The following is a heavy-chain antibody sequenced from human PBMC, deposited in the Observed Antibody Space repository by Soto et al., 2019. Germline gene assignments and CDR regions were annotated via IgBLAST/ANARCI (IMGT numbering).Heavy chain of an antibody. CDR2: ISYDGSNK. J-gene: IGHJ6*02. CDR3: AKEASSSWYGDNLGFYYYGMDV. CDR1: GFTFSSYG. Sequence: QVQLVESGGGVVQPGRSLRLSCAASGFTFSSYGMHWVRQAPGKGLEWVAVISYDGSNKYYADSVKGRFTISRDNSKHTLYLQMNSLRAEDTAVYYCAKEASSSWYGDNLGFYYYGMDVWGQGTTVTVSS. D-gene: IGHD6-13*01. V-gene: IGHV3-30*18.